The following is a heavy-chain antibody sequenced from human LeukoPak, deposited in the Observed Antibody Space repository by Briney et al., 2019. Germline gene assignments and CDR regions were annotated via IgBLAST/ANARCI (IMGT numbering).Heavy chain of an antibody. CDR1: GFTFSSYS. CDR3: ARAQPPFD. CDR2: ISSRSSYI. Sequence: GGSLRLSCAASGFTFSSYSMNWVRQAPGKGLEWGSSISSRSSYIYYADAVKGRFTISRDNAKNSLYLQMNSLRAEDTAVYYCARAQPPFDWGQGTLVTVSS. V-gene: IGHV3-21*01. D-gene: IGHD3-3*01. J-gene: IGHJ4*02.